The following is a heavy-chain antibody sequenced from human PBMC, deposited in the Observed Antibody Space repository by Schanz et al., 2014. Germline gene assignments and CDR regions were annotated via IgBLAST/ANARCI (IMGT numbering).Heavy chain of an antibody. J-gene: IGHJ4*02. CDR1: GGTFNSYT. D-gene: IGHD2-21*01. V-gene: IGHV1-69*08. CDR3: ARDRLECGAECYSVEVFEI. CDR2: IISILGIP. Sequence: QVQLVQSGAEVKKPGSSMKVSCKASGGTFNSYTINWVRQAPGQGLEWMGRIISILGIPNYAQKFQGRVTFTADKSTSTAYMELSSLKSEDTAVYYCARDRLECGAECYSVEVFEIWGQGTLVIVSS.